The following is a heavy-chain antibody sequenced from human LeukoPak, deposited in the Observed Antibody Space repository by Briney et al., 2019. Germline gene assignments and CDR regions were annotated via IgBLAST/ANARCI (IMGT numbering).Heavy chain of an antibody. CDR2: ISSSGSTI. D-gene: IGHD3-22*01. V-gene: IGHV3-11*01. CDR3: ARAPHYYDSSNYYYYGMDV. CDR1: GFTFSDYY. Sequence: GGSLRLSCAASGFTFSDYYMSWLRQAPGKGLEWVSYISSSGSTIYYADSVKGRFTISRDNAKNAIYLKMNSLRAEDTAVYHCARAPHYYDSSNYYYYGMDVWGQGTTVTVSS. J-gene: IGHJ6*02.